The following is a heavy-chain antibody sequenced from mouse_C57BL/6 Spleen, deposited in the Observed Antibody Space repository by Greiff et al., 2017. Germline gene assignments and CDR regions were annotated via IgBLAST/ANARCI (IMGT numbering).Heavy chain of an antibody. J-gene: IGHJ4*01. V-gene: IGHV1-54*01. CDR1: GYAFTNYL. D-gene: IGHD2-4*01. Sequence: QVQLQQSGAELVRPGTSVKVSCKASGYAFTNYLIEWVKQRPGQGLEWIGVINPGSGGTNYNEKFKGKATLTADNSSSTAYMQLSSLKSEASAVYFCARGGLPYYNAMDYWGQGTSVTVSS. CDR2: INPGSGGT. CDR3: ARGGLPYYNAMDY.